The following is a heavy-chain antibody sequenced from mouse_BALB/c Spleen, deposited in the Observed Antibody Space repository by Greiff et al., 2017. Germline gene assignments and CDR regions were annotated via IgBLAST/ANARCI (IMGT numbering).Heavy chain of an antibody. V-gene: IGHV2-4-1*01. D-gene: IGHD2-3*01. J-gene: IGHJ3*01. Sequence: VKLMESGPGLVQPSQSLSITCTVSGFSLTSYGVHWVRQSPGKGLEWLGVIWSGGSTDYNAAFISRLSISKDNSKSQVFFKMNSLQADDTAIYYCARNWGYDGYPAWFAYWGQGTLVTVSA. CDR3: ARNWGYDGYPAWFAY. CDR2: IWSGGST. CDR1: GFSLTSYG.